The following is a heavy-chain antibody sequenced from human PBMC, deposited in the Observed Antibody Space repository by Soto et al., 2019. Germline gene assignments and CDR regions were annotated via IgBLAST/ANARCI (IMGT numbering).Heavy chain of an antibody. CDR1: GYSFTSLD. CDR2: MEPSTGRT. J-gene: IGHJ4*02. V-gene: IGHV1-8*01. Sequence: VASVKVCCKASGYSFTSLDINWVRQTAGQGLEWMGWMEPSTGRTGYAQKFQGRVTMTRDTSINTAYMELTTLTSDDTAFYYCARGVSAGVDYWGQGTLVTVSS. D-gene: IGHD1-26*01. CDR3: ARGVSAGVDY.